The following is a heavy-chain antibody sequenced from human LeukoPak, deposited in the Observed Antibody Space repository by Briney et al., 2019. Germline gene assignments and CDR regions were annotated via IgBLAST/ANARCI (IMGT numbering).Heavy chain of an antibody. CDR2: ISGSSTTI. J-gene: IGHJ4*02. CDR1: GLSFSSHS. V-gene: IGHV3-48*01. CDR3: ARDQDWAFDY. Sequence: GGSLRLSCAASGLSFSSHSMNWVRQAPGKGLEWVSYISGSSTTIDYADSAKGRFIISRDNAKKSLYLQMNNLRAEDTAVYYCARDQDWAFDYWGQGILVTVSS. D-gene: IGHD3/OR15-3a*01.